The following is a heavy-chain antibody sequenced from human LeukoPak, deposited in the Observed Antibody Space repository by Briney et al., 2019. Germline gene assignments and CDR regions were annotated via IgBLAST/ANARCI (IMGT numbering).Heavy chain of an antibody. V-gene: IGHV3-33*01. CDR3: ARDFPGAVATPDY. Sequence: GGSLRLSCAVSGFTFSNYDMHWVRQAPGKGLEWVAVIWYDGSNKYYADSVKGRFTISRDNSKNTLYLQMNSLRAEDTAVYYCARDFPGAVATPDYWGQGTLVTVSS. CDR2: IWYDGSNK. J-gene: IGHJ4*02. D-gene: IGHD6-19*01. CDR1: GFTFSNYD.